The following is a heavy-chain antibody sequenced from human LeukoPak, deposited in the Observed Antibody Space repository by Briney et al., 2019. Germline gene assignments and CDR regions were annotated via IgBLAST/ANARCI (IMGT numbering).Heavy chain of an antibody. J-gene: IGHJ4*02. Sequence: GGSLRLSCAASGFTFSIYAMSWVRQAPGKGLEWVSAISGSGGSTYYADSVKGRLTISRDNSKNTLYLQMNSLRAEDTAVYYCAKDQYYYGSGNNYWGQGTLVTVSS. CDR1: GFTFSIYA. D-gene: IGHD3-10*01. CDR2: ISGSGGST. V-gene: IGHV3-23*01. CDR3: AKDQYYYGSGNNY.